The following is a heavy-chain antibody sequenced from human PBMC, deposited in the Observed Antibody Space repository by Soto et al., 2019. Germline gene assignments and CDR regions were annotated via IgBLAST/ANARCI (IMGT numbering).Heavy chain of an antibody. CDR1: GYTFTSYY. CDR2: INPSGGST. D-gene: IGHD5-18*01. J-gene: IGHJ6*02. Sequence: GASVKVSCKASGYTFTSYYMHWVRQAPGQGLEWMGIINPSGGSTSYAQKFQGRVTMTRDTSTSTVYMELSSLRSEDTAVYYCARDLPGDTAMVRYYYYYGMDVWGQGTTVTVSS. V-gene: IGHV1-46*01. CDR3: ARDLPGDTAMVRYYYYYGMDV.